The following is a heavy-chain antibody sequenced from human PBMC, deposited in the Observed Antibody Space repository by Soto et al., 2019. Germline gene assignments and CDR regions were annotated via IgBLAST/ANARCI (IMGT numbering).Heavy chain of an antibody. CDR3: ARTTYDSSSTAADP. V-gene: IGHV4-31*03. D-gene: IGHD3-22*01. CDR1: GGYISSGGYY. J-gene: IGHJ5*02. CDR2: IYYSGST. Sequence: QVQLQESGPGLVKPSQTLSLTCTVSGGYISSGGYYWSWIRQQPGKGLEWIVYIYYSGSTYSNPSLKSRIIIAVDTSKNQFSLKLSSVTAAATAVYYCARTTYDSSSTAADPWGQGTLVTFSS.